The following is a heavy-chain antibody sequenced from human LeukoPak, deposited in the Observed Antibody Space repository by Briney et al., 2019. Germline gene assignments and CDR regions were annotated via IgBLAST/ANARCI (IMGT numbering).Heavy chain of an antibody. CDR3: ARGSGYGTNYYYYGMDV. Sequence: SETLSLTCTVSGGSISSYYWSWIRQPPGKGLEWIGYIYYSGSTNYNPSLKSRVTISVDTSKNQSSLKLSSVTAADTAVYYCARGSGYGTNYYYYGMDVWGQGTTVTVSS. V-gene: IGHV4-59*01. CDR1: GGSISSYY. J-gene: IGHJ6*02. CDR2: IYYSGST. D-gene: IGHD5-12*01.